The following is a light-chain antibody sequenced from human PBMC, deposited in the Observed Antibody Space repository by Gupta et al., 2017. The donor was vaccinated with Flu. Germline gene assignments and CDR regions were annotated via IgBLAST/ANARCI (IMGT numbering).Light chain of an antibody. V-gene: IGKV3-20*01. CDR1: NQGSSNY. Sequence: GTLSLSSVEEATLTSRARNQGSSNYLAWYQQKPGQAPRLLIYDASSRASGVPERFSGSGSGTDFTLAISRLEPEDFAVYYCQQYGSSPLTFGPGTKVDI. CDR2: DAS. CDR3: QQYGSSPLT. J-gene: IGKJ3*01.